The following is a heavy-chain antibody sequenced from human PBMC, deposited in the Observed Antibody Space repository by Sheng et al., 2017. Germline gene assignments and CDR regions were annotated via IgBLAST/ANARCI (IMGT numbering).Heavy chain of an antibody. CDR3: ARDLRGGSGSYWRSNWFDP. Sequence: QVQLQESGPGLVKPSETLSLTCAVSGYSISSGYYWGWIRQPPGKGLEWIGSIYHSGSTYYNPSLKSRVTISVDTSKNQFSLKLSSVTAADTAVYYCARDLRGGSGSYWRSNWFDPWGQGTLVTVSS. CDR1: GYSISSGYY. J-gene: IGHJ5*02. CDR2: IYHSGST. V-gene: IGHV4-38-2*02. D-gene: IGHD3-10*01.